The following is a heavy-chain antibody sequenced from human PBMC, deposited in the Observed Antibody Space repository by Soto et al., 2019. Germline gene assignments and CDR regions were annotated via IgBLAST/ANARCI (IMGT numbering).Heavy chain of an antibody. CDR3: ARGNKCSGGSCYWRVFDY. CDR1: GFTFSSYS. Sequence: EVQLVESGGGLVKPGGSLRLSCAASGFTFSSYSMNWVRQAPGKGLEWVSSISSSSSYIYYADSVKGRFTISRDNAKNSLYLQMNSLRAEDTAVYYCARGNKCSGGSCYWRVFDYWGQGTLVTVSS. CDR2: ISSSSSYI. J-gene: IGHJ4*02. V-gene: IGHV3-21*01. D-gene: IGHD2-15*01.